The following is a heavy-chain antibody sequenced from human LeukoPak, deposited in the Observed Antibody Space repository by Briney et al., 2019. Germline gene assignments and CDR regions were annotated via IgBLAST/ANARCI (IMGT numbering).Heavy chain of an antibody. D-gene: IGHD6-13*01. CDR2: ISYDGSNK. Sequence: GGSLRLSCAASGFTFSSYGMHWVRQAPGKGLEWVAVISYDGSNKYYADSVKGRFTISRDNSKNTLYLQMNGLRAEDTAVYYCATSKGHSSSYEGLFDYWGQGTLVTVSS. V-gene: IGHV3-30*03. CDR1: GFTFSSYG. J-gene: IGHJ4*02. CDR3: ATSKGHSSSYEGLFDY.